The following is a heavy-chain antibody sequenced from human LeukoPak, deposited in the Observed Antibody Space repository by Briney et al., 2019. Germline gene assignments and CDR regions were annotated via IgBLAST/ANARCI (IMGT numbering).Heavy chain of an antibody. J-gene: IGHJ4*02. V-gene: IGHV1-46*01. CDR1: GYTFTSYY. Sequence: ASVKVSCKASGYTFTSYYMHWVRQAPGQGLEWMGIINPSGGSTSYAQKFQGRVTMTRDMSTSTVYMELSSLRSEDTAVYYCAREIRGGGKIDYWGQGTLVTVSS. CDR3: AREIRGGGKIDY. D-gene: IGHD3-16*01. CDR2: INPSGGST.